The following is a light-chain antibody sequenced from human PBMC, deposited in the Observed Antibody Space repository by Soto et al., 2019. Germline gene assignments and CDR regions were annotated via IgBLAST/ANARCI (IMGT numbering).Light chain of an antibody. V-gene: IGLV1-47*02. CDR3: ASWDDSLSAVV. Sequence: QSVLTQPPSASGTPGQRVTISCSGSSSNIGSNYVFWYQHLPGADPLLLIYGNTKRPSGLPDRFSGSKSGTSASLAISGLRSEDEADYYCASWDDSLSAVVFGGGTKLTVL. J-gene: IGLJ3*02. CDR2: GNT. CDR1: SSNIGSNY.